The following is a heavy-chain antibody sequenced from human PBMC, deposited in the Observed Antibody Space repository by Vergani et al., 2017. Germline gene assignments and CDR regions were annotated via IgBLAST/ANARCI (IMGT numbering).Heavy chain of an antibody. J-gene: IGHJ5*02. CDR1: GGSISSYY. CDR3: ARGFTPSNWFDP. V-gene: IGHV4-59*01. D-gene: IGHD2-15*01. CDR2: IYYSGST. Sequence: QVQLQESGPGLVKPSETLSLTCTVSGGSISSYYWSWIRQPPGKGLERIGYIYYSGSTNYNPSLKSRVTISVDTSKNQFSLKLSSVTAADTAVYYCARGFTPSNWFDPWGQGTLVTVSS.